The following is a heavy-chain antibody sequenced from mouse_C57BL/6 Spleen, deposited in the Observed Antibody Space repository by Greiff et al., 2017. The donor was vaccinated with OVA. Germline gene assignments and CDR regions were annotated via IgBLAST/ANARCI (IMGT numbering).Heavy chain of an antibody. CDR2: LSSGSSTI. CDR1: GFTFSDYG. V-gene: IGHV5-17*01. Sequence: EVKLVESGGGLVKPGGSLKLSCAASGFTFSDYGMHWVRQAPEKGLEWVAYLSSGSSTIYYADTVKGRFTISRDNAKNTLFLQMTSLRSEDTAMYYCARGDDYPFAYWGQGTLVTVSA. CDR3: ARGDDYPFAY. J-gene: IGHJ3*01. D-gene: IGHD2-4*01.